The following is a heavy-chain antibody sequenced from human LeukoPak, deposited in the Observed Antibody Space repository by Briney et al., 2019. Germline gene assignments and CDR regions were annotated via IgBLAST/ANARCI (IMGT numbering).Heavy chain of an antibody. CDR3: AKDTYFDLLRWFDP. V-gene: IGHV3-33*06. CDR2: IWYDGSNK. J-gene: IGHJ5*02. D-gene: IGHD3-9*01. CDR1: GFTFSSYG. Sequence: GRSLRLSCAASGFTFSSYGMHWVRQAPGKGLEWVAVIWYDGSNKYYADSVKGRFTISRDNSKNTLYLQMNSLRAEDTAVYYCAKDTYFDLLRWFDPWGQGTLVTVSS.